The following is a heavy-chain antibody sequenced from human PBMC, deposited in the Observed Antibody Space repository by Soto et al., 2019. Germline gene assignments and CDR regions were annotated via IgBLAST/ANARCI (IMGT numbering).Heavy chain of an antibody. CDR2: ISAYNGNT. D-gene: IGHD2-2*01. CDR1: GYTFTSYG. V-gene: IGHV1-18*04. CDR3: ARDFTQQIVVGTDDMKHWRWLDP. J-gene: IGHJ5*02. Sequence: ASVKVSCKASGYTFTSYGISWVRQAPGQGLEWMGWISAYNGNTNYAQKLQGRVTMTTDTSTSTAYMELRSLRSDETAVYYCARDFTQQIVVGTDDMKHWRWLDPWGQGTMVTVSS.